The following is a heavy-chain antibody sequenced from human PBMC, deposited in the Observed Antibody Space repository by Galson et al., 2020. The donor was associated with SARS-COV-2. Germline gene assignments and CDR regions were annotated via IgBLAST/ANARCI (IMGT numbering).Heavy chain of an antibody. CDR3: ARDRNADDEGYYGMDV. CDR2: IYYDGST. J-gene: IGHJ6*02. V-gene: IGHV4-30-4*01. CDR1: GDSIGSGDHY. D-gene: IGHD1-1*01. Sequence: SQTLSLTCTVSGDSIGSGDHYWSWIRQPPGKDLEWIGYIYYDGSTDHNPSLKSRVTMSLDTSKNQFSLKLTSVTAADTAVYYCARDRNADDEGYYGMDVWGQGTTVIVSS.